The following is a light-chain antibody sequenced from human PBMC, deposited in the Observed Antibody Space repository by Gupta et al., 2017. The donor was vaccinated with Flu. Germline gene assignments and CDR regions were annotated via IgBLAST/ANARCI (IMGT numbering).Light chain of an antibody. CDR2: GAS. CDR3: QQYDRLFT. V-gene: IGKV3-20*01. Sequence: EIVLTQSPDTLSLSPGESATLYCRASQSISSNFLAWYQHKPGQAPRLLIYGASRRAAVIPDSFSGSGSGTDFPLTISSLEPDDFAVYYCQQYDRLFTFGPGTKVDIK. CDR1: QSISSNF. J-gene: IGKJ3*01.